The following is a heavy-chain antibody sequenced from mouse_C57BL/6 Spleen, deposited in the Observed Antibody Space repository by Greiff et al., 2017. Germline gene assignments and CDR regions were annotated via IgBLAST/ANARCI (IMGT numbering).Heavy chain of an antibody. CDR2: INPGSGGT. CDR3: ARRDPGVYFDY. Sequence: LQQSGAELVRPGTSVKVSCKASGYAFTNYLIEWVKQRPGQGLEWIGVINPGSGGTNYNEKFKGKATLTADKSSSTAYMQLSSLTSEDSAVYFCARRDPGVYFDYWGQGTTLTVSS. J-gene: IGHJ2*01. V-gene: IGHV1-54*01. CDR1: GYAFTNYL.